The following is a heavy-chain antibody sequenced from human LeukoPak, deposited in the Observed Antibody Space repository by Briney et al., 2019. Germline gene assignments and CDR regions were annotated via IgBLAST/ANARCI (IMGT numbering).Heavy chain of an antibody. V-gene: IGHV4-30-2*01. CDR3: ARYAGLRFFDY. CDR1: GGSIGSGGYY. D-gene: IGHD4-17*01. J-gene: IGHJ4*02. Sequence: PSETLSLTCTVSGGSIGSGGYYWSWIRQPPGKGLEWIGYIYHSGSTYYNPSLKSRVTISVDRSKNQFSLKLSSVTAADTAVYYCARYAGLRFFDYWGQGTLVTVSS. CDR2: IYHSGST.